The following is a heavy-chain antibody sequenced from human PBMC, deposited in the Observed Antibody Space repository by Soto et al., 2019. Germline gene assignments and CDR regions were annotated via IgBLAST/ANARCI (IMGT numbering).Heavy chain of an antibody. J-gene: IGHJ3*02. D-gene: IGHD2-2*01. CDR3: ARMGDIVVVPAAMGNDAFDI. V-gene: IGHV1-18*01. CDR1: GYTFTSYG. CDR2: ISAYNGNT. Sequence: ASVKVSCKASGYTFTSYGISWVRQAPGQGLEWMGWISAYNGNTNYAQKLQGRVTMTTDTSTSTAYMELRSLRSDDTAVYYCARMGDIVVVPAAMGNDAFDIWGQGTMVTVSS.